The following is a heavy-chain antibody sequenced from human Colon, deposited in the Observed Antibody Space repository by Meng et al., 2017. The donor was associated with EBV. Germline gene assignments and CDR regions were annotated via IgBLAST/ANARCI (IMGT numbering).Heavy chain of an antibody. CDR2: IPHRGSS. CDR3: LRGSGGSV. Sequence: VQLVGSGGGLVKPGESLRLSCAASGFTFTNSHMTWVRQAPGKGLEWIGEIPHRGSSAYNPSLKSRVSMSIDKSKNQFSLKLTSVTAADTAVYHCLRGSGGSVWGQGTLVTVSS. J-gene: IGHJ1*01. D-gene: IGHD3-10*01. CDR1: GFTFTNSH. V-gene: IGHV4-34*10.